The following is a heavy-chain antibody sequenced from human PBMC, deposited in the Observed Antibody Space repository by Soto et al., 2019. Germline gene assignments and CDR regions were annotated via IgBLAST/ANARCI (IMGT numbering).Heavy chain of an antibody. CDR1: GFTFSNAW. D-gene: IGHD2-2*02. Sequence: GGSLRLSCAASGFTFSNAWMSWVRQAPGKGLEWVGRIKSKTDGGTTDYAAPVKGRFTISRDDSKNTLYRQMNSLKTEDTAVYYCTTDSYCSSTSCYTHYYYYGMDVWGQRTTVTVSS. CDR3: TTDSYCSSTSCYTHYYYYGMDV. CDR2: IKSKTDGGTT. V-gene: IGHV3-15*01. J-gene: IGHJ6*02.